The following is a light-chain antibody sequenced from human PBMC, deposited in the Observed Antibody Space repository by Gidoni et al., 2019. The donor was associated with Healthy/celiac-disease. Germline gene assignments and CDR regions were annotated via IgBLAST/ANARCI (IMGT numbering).Light chain of an antibody. V-gene: IGKV3-15*01. CDR2: GAS. J-gene: IGKJ2*03. CDR1: QSVSSN. Sequence: EIVMTQSPATLSVSPGERATLSCRASQSVSSNLAWYQQKPGQAPRLLIYGASTRATGIPARFSGSGSRTEFTLTISSLQSEDFAVYYCQQYNNWYSFXQXTKPEIK. CDR3: QQYNNWYS.